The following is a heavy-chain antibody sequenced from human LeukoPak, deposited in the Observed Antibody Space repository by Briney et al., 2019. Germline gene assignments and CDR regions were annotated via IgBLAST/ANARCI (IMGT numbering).Heavy chain of an antibody. Sequence: SETLSLTCTVSGGSISSYYWSWIRQPPGKGLEWIGSIYHSGSTYYNPSLKSRVTISVDTSKNQFSLKLSSVTAADTAVYYCARFQSRLYYYYYMDVWGKGTTVTVSS. CDR2: IYHSGST. V-gene: IGHV4-59*08. J-gene: IGHJ6*03. CDR1: GGSISSYY. CDR3: ARFQSRLYYYYYMDV.